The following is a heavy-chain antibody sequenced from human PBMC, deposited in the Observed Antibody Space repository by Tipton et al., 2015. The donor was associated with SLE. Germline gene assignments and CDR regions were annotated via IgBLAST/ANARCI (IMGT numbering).Heavy chain of an antibody. CDR3: ARVSPYSGSYYEYAFDI. CDR1: GGSISSSSYY. Sequence: SLRLSCTVSGGSISSSSYYWGWIRQPPGKGLEWVSYISSSSSYTNYADSVKGRFTISRDNAKNSLYLQMNSLRAEDTAVYYCARVSPYSGSYYEYAFDIWGQGTMVTVSS. J-gene: IGHJ3*02. CDR2: ISSSSSYT. D-gene: IGHD1-26*01. V-gene: IGHV3-11*06.